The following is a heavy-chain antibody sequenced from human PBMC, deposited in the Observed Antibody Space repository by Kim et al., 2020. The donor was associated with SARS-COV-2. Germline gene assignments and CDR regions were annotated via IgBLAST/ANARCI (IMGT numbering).Heavy chain of an antibody. V-gene: IGHV1-2*04. Sequence: APVKVSCKASGYTFTGYYMHWVRQAPGQGLEWMGWINPNSGGTNYAQKFQGWVTMTRDTSISTAYMELSRLRSDDTAVYYCARANRYFDWFNWFDPWGQGTLVTVSS. J-gene: IGHJ5*02. CDR3: ARANRYFDWFNWFDP. D-gene: IGHD3-9*01. CDR2: INPNSGGT. CDR1: GYTFTGYY.